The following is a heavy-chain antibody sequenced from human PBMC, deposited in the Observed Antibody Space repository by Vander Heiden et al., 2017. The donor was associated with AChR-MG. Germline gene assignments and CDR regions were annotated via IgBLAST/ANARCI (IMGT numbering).Heavy chain of an antibody. Sequence: QVQLQESGPGLVKPSGTLSLTCAVSGGSISSSNWWSWVRQPPGKGLGWIGEIYHSGSTNYNPSLKRRVTISVDKAKNQFSLKLSSVTAADTAVYYCARRPRIAVAGNWFDPWGQGTLVTVSS. CDR3: ARRPRIAVAGNWFDP. CDR2: IYHSGST. D-gene: IGHD6-19*01. CDR1: GGSISSSNW. J-gene: IGHJ5*02. V-gene: IGHV4-4*02.